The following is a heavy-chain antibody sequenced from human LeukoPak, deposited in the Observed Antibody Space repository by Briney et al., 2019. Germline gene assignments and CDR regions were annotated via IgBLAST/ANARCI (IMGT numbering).Heavy chain of an antibody. CDR3: ARDDYYDSSGYYTL. V-gene: IGHV1-18*01. D-gene: IGHD3-22*01. CDR2: INTYIGNT. CDR1: GYTFTSHG. Sequence: ASVKVSCKASGYTFTSHGISWVRQAPGQGFEWMGWINTYIGNTNYAQKFQGRVTMTTDTSTSTAYMELRSLRSDDTAVYYCARDDYYDSSGYYTLWGQGTLVTVSS. J-gene: IGHJ4*02.